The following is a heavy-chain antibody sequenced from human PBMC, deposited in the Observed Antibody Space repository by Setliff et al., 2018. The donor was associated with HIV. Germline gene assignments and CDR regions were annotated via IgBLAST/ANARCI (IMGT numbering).Heavy chain of an antibody. CDR3: AGGYIQLWSNIYYYGMDV. V-gene: IGHV4-61*05. J-gene: IGHJ6*02. CDR2: INTSGTT. D-gene: IGHD5-18*01. Sequence: SETLSLTCTVSGGSISSSSYYWGWIRQPPGKGLEWIGYINTSGTTNYNPSLKSRVTISVDTSKNQFSLKLSSVTAADTAVYYCAGGYIQLWSNIYYYGMDVWGQGTTVTVSS. CDR1: GGSISSSSYY.